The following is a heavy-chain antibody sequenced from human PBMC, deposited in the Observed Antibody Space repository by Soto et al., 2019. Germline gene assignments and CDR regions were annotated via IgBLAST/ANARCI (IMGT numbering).Heavy chain of an antibody. CDR1: GGSINSYY. CDR3: ARRLGYCATGSCGRVDP. CDR2: VYYSGST. J-gene: IGHJ5*02. D-gene: IGHD2-15*01. V-gene: IGHV4-59*08. Sequence: PSETLSLTCTVSGGSINSYYWTWIRQALGKGLEWIGYVYYSGSTYYNPSLKSRVTMSVDTSKNQFSLTLSSVTAADTAVYYCARRLGYCATGSCGRVDPWGQGTLVTVSS.